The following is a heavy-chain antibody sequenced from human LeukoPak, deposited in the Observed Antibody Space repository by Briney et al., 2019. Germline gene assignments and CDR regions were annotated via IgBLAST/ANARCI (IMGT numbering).Heavy chain of an antibody. D-gene: IGHD4-17*01. CDR3: EKDFRTVTTRGFDP. CDR1: GFTFSSYE. J-gene: IGHJ5*02. CDR2: ISSSGSTI. Sequence: QAGGSLRLSCAASGFTFSSYEMNWVRQAPGKGLEWVSYISSSGSTIYYADSVKGRFTISRDNSKNTLYLQMNSLRAEDTAVYYCEKDFRTVTTRGFDPWGQGTLVTVSS. V-gene: IGHV3-48*03.